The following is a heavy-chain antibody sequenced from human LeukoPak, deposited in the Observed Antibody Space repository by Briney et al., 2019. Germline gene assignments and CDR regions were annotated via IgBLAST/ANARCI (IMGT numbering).Heavy chain of an antibody. V-gene: IGHV3-23*01. CDR2: ISGSGGST. J-gene: IGHJ4*02. Sequence: LSLTCTVSGGSISSGGYYWSWVRQAPGKGLEWVSAISGSGGSTYYADSVKGRLTISRDNAKNSLYLQMNSLRAEDTAVYYCARDQPFGSYWGQGTLVTVSS. CDR3: ARDQPFGSY. D-gene: IGHD3-10*01. CDR1: GGSISSGGYY.